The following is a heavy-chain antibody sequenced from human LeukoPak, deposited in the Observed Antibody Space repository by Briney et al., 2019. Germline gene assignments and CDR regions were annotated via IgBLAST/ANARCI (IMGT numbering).Heavy chain of an antibody. V-gene: IGHV5-51*01. CDR3: ARQGRIVVVTTTHDAFDI. CDR2: IYPGDSDA. CDR1: GYSFTTDW. J-gene: IGHJ3*02. D-gene: IGHD2-21*02. Sequence: GESLKISCTRFGYSFTTDWIGWVRQMPGKGLEWMGIIYPGDSDARYRPSFQGQVTISVDKSISTAYLQWSSLKASDTDMYYCARQGRIVVVTTTHDAFDIWGQGTMVTVSS.